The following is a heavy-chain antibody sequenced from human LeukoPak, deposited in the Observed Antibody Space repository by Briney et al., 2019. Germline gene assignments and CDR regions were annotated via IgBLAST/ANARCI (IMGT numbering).Heavy chain of an antibody. V-gene: IGHV3-23*01. J-gene: IGHJ4*02. D-gene: IGHD6-6*01. CDR3: AKSLYSSSSRDTGR. CDR2: ISGSGGST. Sequence: GGSLRLSCAASGFTFSSYAMSWVRQAPGKGLEWVSAISGSGGSTYYADSVKGRFTISSDNSKNTLYLQMNSLRAEDTAVYYCAKSLYSSSSRDTGRWGQGTLVTVSS. CDR1: GFTFSSYA.